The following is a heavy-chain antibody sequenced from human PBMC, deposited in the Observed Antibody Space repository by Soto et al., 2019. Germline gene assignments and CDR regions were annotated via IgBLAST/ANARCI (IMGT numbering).Heavy chain of an antibody. J-gene: IGHJ3*02. D-gene: IGHD5-18*01. CDR1: GFTFSSYA. CDR2: ISYDGSNK. CDR3: ARGWIQLAGGDAFDI. Sequence: QVQLVESGGGVVQPGRSLRLSCAASGFTFSSYAMHWVRQAPGKGLEWVAVISYDGSNKYYADSVKGRFTISRDNSKNTLYLQMNSLRAEDTAVYYSARGWIQLAGGDAFDIWGQRTMVTVSS. V-gene: IGHV3-30-3*01.